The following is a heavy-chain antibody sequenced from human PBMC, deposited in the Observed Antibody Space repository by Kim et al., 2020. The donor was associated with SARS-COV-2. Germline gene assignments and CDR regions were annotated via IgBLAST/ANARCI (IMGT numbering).Heavy chain of an antibody. J-gene: IGHJ4*02. V-gene: IGHV1-18*04. CDR3: ARDQLPYYDSSGYFEY. Sequence: ASVKVSCKASGYTFTSYGISWVRQAPGQGLEWMGWISAYNGNTNYAQKLQGRVTMTTDTSTSTAYMELRSLRSDDTAVYYCARDQLPYYDSSGYFEYWGQGTLVTVSS. CDR1: GYTFTSYG. D-gene: IGHD3-22*01. CDR2: ISAYNGNT.